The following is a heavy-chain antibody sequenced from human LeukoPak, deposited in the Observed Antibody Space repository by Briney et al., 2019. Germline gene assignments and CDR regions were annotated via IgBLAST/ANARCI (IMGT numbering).Heavy chain of an antibody. Sequence: PGGSLRLSCAASGFTVSSNYMSWVRQAPGKGLEWVSVIYSGGSTYYADSVKGRFTISRDNSKNTLYLQMNSLRAEDTAVYYCARVREGVGYYYSSYYYYYMDVWGKGTTVTISS. CDR2: IYSGGST. J-gene: IGHJ6*03. D-gene: IGHD3-22*01. V-gene: IGHV3-53*01. CDR3: ARVREGVGYYYSSYYYYYMDV. CDR1: GFTVSSNY.